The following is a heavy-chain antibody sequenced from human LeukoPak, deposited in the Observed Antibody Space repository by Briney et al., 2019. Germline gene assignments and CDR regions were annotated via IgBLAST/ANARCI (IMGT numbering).Heavy chain of an antibody. CDR2: ISYDGSNK. V-gene: IGHV3-30*18. J-gene: IGHJ4*02. D-gene: IGHD2-2*01. CDR3: AKIVVQAAIGGYYFDY. Sequence: PGRSLRLSCAAAGFTFSSYGMHWVRQAPGKGREWVAVISYDGSNKYYADSVKGRFTISRDNSKNTTYLQMNSMRAEDTAVYYCAKIVVQAAIGGYYFDYWGQGTLVTVPS. CDR1: GFTFSSYG.